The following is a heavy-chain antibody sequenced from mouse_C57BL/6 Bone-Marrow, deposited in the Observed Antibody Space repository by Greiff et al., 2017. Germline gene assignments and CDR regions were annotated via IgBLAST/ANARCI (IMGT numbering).Heavy chain of an antibody. CDR2: IYPTDSET. D-gene: IGHD2-10*02. CDR3: ARSEYGNPLYFCY. CDR1: GYTFTSYW. J-gene: IGHJ2*01. Sequence: VQLQQPGAELVRPGSSVKLSCKASGYTFTSYWMDWVKQRPGQGLEWIGNIYPTDSETHYNQKFKDKATLTVDKSSSTSYMQLSSLTSEDSAVYYCARSEYGNPLYFCYWGQGTTLTVSS. V-gene: IGHV1-61*01.